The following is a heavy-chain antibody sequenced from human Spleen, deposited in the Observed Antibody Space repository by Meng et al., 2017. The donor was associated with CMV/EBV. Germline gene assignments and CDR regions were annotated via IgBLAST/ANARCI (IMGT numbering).Heavy chain of an antibody. CDR1: GYTFTSYD. J-gene: IGHJ6*02. V-gene: IGHV1-8*03. D-gene: IGHD3-9*01. CDR3: ARGSLILRYFDWLWYYYGMDV. CDR2: MNPNSGNT. Sequence: ASVKVSCKASGYTFTSYDINWVRQATGQGLEWMGWMNPNSGNTGCAQKFQGRVTITRNTSISTAYMELSSLRSEDTAVYYCARGSLILRYFDWLWYYYGMDVWGQGTTVTVSS.